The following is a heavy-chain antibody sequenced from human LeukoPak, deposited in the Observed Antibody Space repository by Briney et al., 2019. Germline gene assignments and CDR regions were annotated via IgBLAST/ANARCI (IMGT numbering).Heavy chain of an antibody. Sequence: GGSLRLSCAASRFILSSYAMNWVRQAPGKGLEWVSSISGSGGSTYYADSVEGRFTFSKDNAKNSLYLQMNSLRAEDTALYHCARNNGMDVWGQGTTVIVSS. CDR2: ISGSGGST. J-gene: IGHJ6*02. CDR1: RFILSSYA. V-gene: IGHV3-23*01. CDR3: ARNNGMDV.